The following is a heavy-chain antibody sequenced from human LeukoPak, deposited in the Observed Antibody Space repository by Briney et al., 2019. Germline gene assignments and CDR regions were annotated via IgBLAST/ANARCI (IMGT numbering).Heavy chain of an antibody. D-gene: IGHD5-18*01. CDR1: GYTFTGYY. V-gene: IGHV1-2*02. J-gene: IGHJ4*02. Sequence: GASVKVSCKASGYTFTGYYMHWVRQAPGQGLEWMGWINPNSGGTNYAQKFQGRVTMTRDTSISTAYMELSRLRSDDTAVYYCARGPYGYTSVYFDYWGQGTLVTVSS. CDR3: ARGPYGYTSVYFDY. CDR2: INPNSGGT.